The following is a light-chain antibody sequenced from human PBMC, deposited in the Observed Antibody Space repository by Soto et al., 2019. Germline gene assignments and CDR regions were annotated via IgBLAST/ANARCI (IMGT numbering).Light chain of an antibody. CDR2: EVS. J-gene: IGLJ2*01. Sequence: QSALTQPPSASGSPGQSVTISCTGTSSDVGGYNFVSWYQQHPGKAPKLMIYEVSKRPSGVPDRFSGSKSGKTASLTVSGLQAEDEADYYCSSYASNNSIIFGGGTQLTVL. V-gene: IGLV2-8*01. CDR3: SSYASNNSII. CDR1: SSDVGGYNF.